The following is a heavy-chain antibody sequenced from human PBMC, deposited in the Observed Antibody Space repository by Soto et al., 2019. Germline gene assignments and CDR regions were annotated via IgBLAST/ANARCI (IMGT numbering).Heavy chain of an antibody. J-gene: IGHJ5*02. CDR2: VHSTGIT. CDR1: GGSVSNENFY. V-gene: IGHV4-61*01. D-gene: IGHD3-16*01. CDR3: ARVLTLGQLPSQFDH. Sequence: QVQLQESGPGLVKPSETLSLACSVAGGSVSNENFYWSWIRQSPGKGLEWIGYVHSTGITNYNPSLKRRVTISLDTSRTQFSLRLSSVTAADTATYYCARVLTLGQLPSQFDHWGRGTLVTVSS.